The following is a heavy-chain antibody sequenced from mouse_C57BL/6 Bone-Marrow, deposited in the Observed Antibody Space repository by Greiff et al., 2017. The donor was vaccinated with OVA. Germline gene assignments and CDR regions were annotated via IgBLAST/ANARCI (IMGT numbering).Heavy chain of an antibody. CDR1: GFSFNTYA. CDR2: IRSKSNNYAT. CDR3: GRQGTLYAMDY. V-gene: IGHV10-1*01. J-gene: IGHJ4*01. Sequence: EVKLVESGGGLVQPKGSLKLSCAASGFSFNTYAMNWVRQAPGKGLEWVARIRSKSNNYATYYADSVKDRFTISRDDSESMLYLQMNNLKTEDTAMYYCGRQGTLYAMDYWGQGTSVTVSS. D-gene: IGHD3-1*01.